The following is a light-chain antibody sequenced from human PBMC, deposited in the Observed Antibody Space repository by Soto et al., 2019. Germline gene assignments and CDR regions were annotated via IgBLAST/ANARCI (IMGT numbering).Light chain of an antibody. CDR3: LQHNSYPYS. V-gene: IGKV1-17*01. J-gene: IGKJ2*03. Sequence: DIQMTQSPSSLSASVGDRVTITCRASQGIRNGLTWYQQKPGKAPKRLIYAASTLQSGVPSRFSGSGSGTEFTIPISSLQPEDVATYYCLQHNSYPYSFGQGTKLEIK. CDR1: QGIRNG. CDR2: AAS.